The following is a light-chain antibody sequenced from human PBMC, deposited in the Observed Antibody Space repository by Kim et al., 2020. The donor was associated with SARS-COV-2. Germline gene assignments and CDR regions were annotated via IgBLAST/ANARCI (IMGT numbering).Light chain of an antibody. CDR3: SSYTRSTTSYV. CDR1: SSSVDADNY. J-gene: IGLJ1*01. CDR2: DDN. V-gene: IGLV2-14*03. Sequence: TTTPSTAPSSSVDADNYFASCHQQPGEAPKLIIYDDNNRPSGGSYRLSGATSGNTASLTISCRQDEDEADYYCSSYTRSTTSYVFGRGTKVTVL.